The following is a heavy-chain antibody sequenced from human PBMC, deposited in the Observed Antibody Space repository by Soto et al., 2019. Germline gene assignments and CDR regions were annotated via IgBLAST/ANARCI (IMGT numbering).Heavy chain of an antibody. CDR3: APLGSGMDV. V-gene: IGHV1-2*02. Sequence: GASVKVSCKASGYTFIAYYISWVRQAPGQGLEWMGWINPRSGGTNYAQRFQGRVTMTTDTSISTAYMELSSLRSDDTAVYYCAPLGSGMDVWGQGTTVTVSS. J-gene: IGHJ6*02. CDR1: GYTFIAYY. CDR2: INPRSGGT.